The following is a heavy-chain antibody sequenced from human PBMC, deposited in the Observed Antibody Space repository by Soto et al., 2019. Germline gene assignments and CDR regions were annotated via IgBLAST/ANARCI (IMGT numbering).Heavy chain of an antibody. Sequence: QITLKESGPTLVRPTQTLTLTCAFSGFSLSTSGVGVGWIRQPPGKALEWLAVIYWDDSKHYSPSLRSRLTIANGTSKNQVVLTMTNMHPMDTGTYYCAHKGPEDWPLDYWGQGTLVTVSS. D-gene: IGHD3-9*01. V-gene: IGHV2-5*02. CDR1: GFSLSTSGVG. CDR3: AHKGPEDWPLDY. CDR2: IYWDDSK. J-gene: IGHJ4*02.